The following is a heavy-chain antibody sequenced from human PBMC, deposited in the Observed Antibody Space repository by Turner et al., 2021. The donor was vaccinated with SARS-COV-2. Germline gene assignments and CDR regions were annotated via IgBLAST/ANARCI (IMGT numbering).Heavy chain of an antibody. V-gene: IGHV3-9*01. CDR2: SGWNSGRL. J-gene: IGHJ4*02. CDR1: CFTFDDYA. CDR3: AKDPKPGTAMVGYLDY. D-gene: IGHD5-18*01. Sequence: EVQPVESGGGLVQPGRSLRLSCAASCFTFDDYARHWVRQGPGKGLRWVSSSGWNSGRLAYADAVKGRFTISRDKAKNTLYLQMNSLRAEDTALYYGAKDPKPGTAMVGYLDYWGQGTLVTVSS.